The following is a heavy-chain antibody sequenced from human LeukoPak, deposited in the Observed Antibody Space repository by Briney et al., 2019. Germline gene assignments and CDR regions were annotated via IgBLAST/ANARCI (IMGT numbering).Heavy chain of an antibody. CDR2: ISGSGGST. D-gene: IGHD2-2*01. CDR1: GFTFSSYA. CDR3: AKDRVMGGVVPAAIGY. Sequence: GGSLRLSCAASGFTFSSYAMSWVRQAPGKGLEWVSAISGSGGSTYYADSVKGRFTNSRDNSKNTLYLQMNSLRAEDTAVYYCAKDRVMGGVVPAAIGYWGQGTLVTVSS. J-gene: IGHJ4*02. V-gene: IGHV3-23*01.